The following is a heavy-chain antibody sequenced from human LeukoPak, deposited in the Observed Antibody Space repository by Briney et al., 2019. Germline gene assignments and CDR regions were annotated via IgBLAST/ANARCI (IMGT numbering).Heavy chain of an antibody. J-gene: IGHJ4*02. CDR3: ARLNSGTYFDY. Sequence: SGPTLVNPTQTLTLTCTFSGFSLSTSGMRVSWIRQPPGKALEGLARIDWDDDKCYSTSLKTRLTISKDTSKNQVVLTMTNMDPVDTATYYCARLNSGTYFDYWGQGTLVTVSS. CDR1: GFSLSTSGMR. V-gene: IGHV2-70*04. D-gene: IGHD1-26*01. CDR2: IDWDDDK.